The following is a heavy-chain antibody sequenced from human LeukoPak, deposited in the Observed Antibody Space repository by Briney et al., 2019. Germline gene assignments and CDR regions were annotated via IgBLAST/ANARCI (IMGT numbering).Heavy chain of an antibody. Sequence: GGSLRLSCAASGFTFDDYGMSWVGQAPGKGLEWVSGINWNGGSTGYADSVKGRFTISRDNAKNSLYLQMNSLRAEDTALYYCARVMYYYDSSGAFDYWGQGTLVTVSS. CDR3: ARVMYYYDSSGAFDY. CDR2: INWNGGST. J-gene: IGHJ4*02. V-gene: IGHV3-20*04. CDR1: GFTFDDYG. D-gene: IGHD3-22*01.